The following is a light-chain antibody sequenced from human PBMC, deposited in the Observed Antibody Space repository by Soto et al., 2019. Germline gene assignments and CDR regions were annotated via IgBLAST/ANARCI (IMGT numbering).Light chain of an antibody. CDR1: QGVGSW. Sequence: DIQMTQSPSSVSAPVGDRVTITCRASQGVGSWLAWYQQKPGKAPKLLIFAASSLQSGVPSRFSGSGSGTDFTLTISSLQPEDGARYYCQQANSFPWTFGQGTKVEIK. V-gene: IGKV1-12*01. J-gene: IGKJ1*01. CDR3: QQANSFPWT. CDR2: AAS.